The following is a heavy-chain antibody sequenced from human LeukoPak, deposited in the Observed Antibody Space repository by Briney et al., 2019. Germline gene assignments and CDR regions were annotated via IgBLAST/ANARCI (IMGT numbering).Heavy chain of an antibody. Sequence: GASVKVSCKASGYTFTGYYMHWVRQAPGQGLEWMGWINPNSGGTNYAQKFQGRVTMTRDTSISTAYMELSRLRSDDTAVYYCARDCERLASGWPGCFDYWGQGTLVTVSS. D-gene: IGHD6-19*01. J-gene: IGHJ4*02. V-gene: IGHV1-2*02. CDR1: GYTFTGYY. CDR2: INPNSGGT. CDR3: ARDCERLASGWPGCFDY.